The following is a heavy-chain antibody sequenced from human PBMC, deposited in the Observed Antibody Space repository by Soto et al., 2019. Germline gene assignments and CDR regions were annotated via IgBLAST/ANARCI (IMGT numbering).Heavy chain of an antibody. CDR2: ISGSGGST. Sequence: AGGALRLSCAASGVTFSSYAMSWVRQAPGKGLEWVSAISGSGGSTYYADPVKGRVTISRDNSKNTLYLQMNSLRAEDTAVYYCAKDQERWGRYYHDDYWDQRTLVTVSS. CDR1: GVTFSSYA. J-gene: IGHJ4*02. V-gene: IGHV3-23*01. D-gene: IGHD3-10*01. CDR3: AKDQERWGRYYHDDY.